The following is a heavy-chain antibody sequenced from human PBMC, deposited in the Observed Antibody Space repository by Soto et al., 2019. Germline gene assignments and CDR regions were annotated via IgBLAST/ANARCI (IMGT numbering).Heavy chain of an antibody. Sequence: SLRLSCEAAGFTFSSYGMQWVRQAPGKGLEWVAVIWYDGSNKYYADSVKGRFTISRDNSKNTLYLQMNSLRAEDTAVYYCARERSDYYYYGMDVWGQGTTVTVSS. V-gene: IGHV3-33*01. J-gene: IGHJ6*02. CDR2: IWYDGSNK. CDR3: ARERSDYYYYGMDV. D-gene: IGHD2-21*01. CDR1: GFTFSSYG.